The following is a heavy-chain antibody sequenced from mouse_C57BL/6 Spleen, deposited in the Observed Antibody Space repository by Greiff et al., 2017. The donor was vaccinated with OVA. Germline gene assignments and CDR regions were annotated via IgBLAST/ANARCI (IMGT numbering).Heavy chain of an antibody. Sequence: VQLQESGPELVKPGASVKISCKASGYSFTDYNMNWVKQSNGKSLEWIGVINPNYGTTSYNQKFKGKATLTVDQSSSTDYMQLNSLTSEDSAGYYCARFTTVEGYFDNWGQGTTLTVSS. CDR1: GYSFTDYN. V-gene: IGHV1-39*01. CDR3: ARFTTVEGYFDN. CDR2: INPNYGTT. J-gene: IGHJ2*01. D-gene: IGHD1-1*01.